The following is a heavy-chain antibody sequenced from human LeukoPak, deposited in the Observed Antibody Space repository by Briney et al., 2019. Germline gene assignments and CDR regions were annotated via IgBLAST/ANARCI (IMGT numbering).Heavy chain of an antibody. CDR1: GYTFTSYG. CDR3: ARGWGSGSYLKTGFDY. J-gene: IGHJ4*02. Sequence: ASVKVSCKASGYTFTSYGISWVRQATGQGLEWMGWMNPNSGNTGYAQKFQGRVTMTRNTSISTAYMELSSLRSEDTAMYYCARGWGSGSYLKTGFDYWGQGTLVTVSS. D-gene: IGHD1-26*01. CDR2: MNPNSGNT. V-gene: IGHV1-8*02.